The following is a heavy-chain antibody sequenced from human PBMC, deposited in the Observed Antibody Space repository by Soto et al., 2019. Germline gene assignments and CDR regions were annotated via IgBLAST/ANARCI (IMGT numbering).Heavy chain of an antibody. CDR1: GGTFSSYA. D-gene: IGHD3-22*01. V-gene: IGHV1-69*13. CDR2: IIPIFGTA. Sequence: SVKVSCKASGGTFSSYAISWVRQAPGQGLEWLGGIIPIFGTANYAQKFQGRVTITADESTSTAYMELSSLRSEDTAVYWCASGLYYYDSSGYGDAFAIWGQGTMVTVSS. CDR3: ASGLYYYDSSGYGDAFAI. J-gene: IGHJ3*02.